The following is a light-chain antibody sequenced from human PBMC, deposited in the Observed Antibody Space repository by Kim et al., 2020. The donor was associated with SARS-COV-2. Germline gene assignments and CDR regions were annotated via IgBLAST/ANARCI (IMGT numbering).Light chain of an antibody. Sequence: DIQMTQSPSSLSASVGDRVTITCRASQSISRYLNWYQQKPGKAPKLLIYAASSLESGVPSRFSGSGSGTDFTLTISSLQPEDFATYYCPQGHCTPPYTFGRGTTLE. V-gene: IGKV1-39*01. CDR1: QSISRY. CDR2: AAS. J-gene: IGKJ2*01. CDR3: PQGHCTPPYT.